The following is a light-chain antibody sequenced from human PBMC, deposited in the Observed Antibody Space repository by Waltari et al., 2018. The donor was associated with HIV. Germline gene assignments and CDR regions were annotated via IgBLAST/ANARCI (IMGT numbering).Light chain of an antibody. J-gene: IGLJ3*02. V-gene: IGLV4-69*01. CDR1: SGHSNYA. Sequence: QLVLTQSPSASASLGASVKLTCTLSSGHSNYAIAWHQQQPGNGPRYLMKLKSDGSHIEGDGTSDRFSCSSSGSERYLTISGLQSEDEADYYCQAWGTGIQEVFGGGTKLTVL. CDR3: QAWGTGIQEV. CDR2: LKSDGSH.